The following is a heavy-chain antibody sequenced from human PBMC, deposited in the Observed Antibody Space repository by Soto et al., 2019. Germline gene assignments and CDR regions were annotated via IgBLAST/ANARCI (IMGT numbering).Heavy chain of an antibody. V-gene: IGHV4-4*07. CDR1: GGSISTYY. CDR2: IDSSGST. Sequence: QGQLQESCPGLVKPSETLSLTCSVSGGSISTYYCNWIRQPAGKGLEWIGRIDSSGSTNYSPSLKSRATMSVDTSKNQFSLKLTSVIAADTAVYYCARGGHDFWSGPFDYWGQGTLATFSS. CDR3: ARGGHDFWSGPFDY. D-gene: IGHD3-3*01. J-gene: IGHJ4*02.